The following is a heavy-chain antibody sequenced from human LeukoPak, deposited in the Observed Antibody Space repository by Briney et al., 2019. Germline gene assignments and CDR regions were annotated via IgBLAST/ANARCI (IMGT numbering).Heavy chain of an antibody. CDR2: ISSSSSYI. V-gene: IGHV3-21*01. CDR3: ARSSSSAAMDY. J-gene: IGHJ4*02. D-gene: IGHD2-2*01. CDR1: GFTFSSYG. Sequence: TGGSLRLSCAASGFTFSSYGMSWVRQAPGKGLEWVSSISSSSSYIYYADSVKGRFTISRDNAKNSLYLQMNSLRAEDTAVYYCARSSSSAAMDYWGQGTLVTVSS.